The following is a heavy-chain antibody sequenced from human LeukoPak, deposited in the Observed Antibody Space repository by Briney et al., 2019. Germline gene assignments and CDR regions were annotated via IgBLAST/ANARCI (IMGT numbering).Heavy chain of an antibody. CDR3: ARDYYGSGAPGAGYYYMDV. D-gene: IGHD3-10*01. V-gene: IGHV4-38-2*02. CDR2: IYHSGST. Sequence: SETLSLTCTVSGYSISSGYYWGWIRQPPGKGLEWIGSIYHSGSTYYNPSLKSRVTISVDTSKNQFSLKLSSVTAADTAVYYCARDYYGSGAPGAGYYYMDVWGKGTTVTISS. CDR1: GYSISSGYY. J-gene: IGHJ6*03.